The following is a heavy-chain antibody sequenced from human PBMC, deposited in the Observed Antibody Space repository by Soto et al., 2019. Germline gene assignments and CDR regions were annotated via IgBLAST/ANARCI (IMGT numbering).Heavy chain of an antibody. CDR3: ARDSPATMDLFDP. J-gene: IGHJ5*02. CDR1: GGSVSSGTYY. D-gene: IGHD6-25*01. CDR2: IHYSGTT. Sequence: SETLSLTCTISGGSVSSGTYYWSWIRQPPGKRLEWIGYIHYSGTTSYNPSLKSRVTISVDRSKDQFSLKLSSVTAADTAVYYCARDSPATMDLFDPWGQGTLVTVSS. V-gene: IGHV4-61*01.